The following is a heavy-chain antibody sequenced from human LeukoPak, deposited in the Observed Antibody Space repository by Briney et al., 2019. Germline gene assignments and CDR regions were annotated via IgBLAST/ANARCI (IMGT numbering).Heavy chain of an antibody. CDR1: GYTFSSYW. CDR3: ARVGSRATGSHYYYYMDV. D-gene: IGHD3-10*01. J-gene: IGHJ6*03. Sequence: GGSLRLSCAASGYTFSSYWMSWVRQAPGKGLEWVANIKQDGSEKYYVDSVKGRFTISRDNAKNSLYLQMNSLRAEDTAVYYCARVGSRATGSHYYYYMDVWGKGTTVTVSS. V-gene: IGHV3-7*01. CDR2: IKQDGSEK.